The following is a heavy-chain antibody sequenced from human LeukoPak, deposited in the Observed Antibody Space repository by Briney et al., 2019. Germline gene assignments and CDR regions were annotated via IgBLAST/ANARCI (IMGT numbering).Heavy chain of an antibody. CDR2: FDPEDGET. CDR3: ATYDPEVNLFDY. Sequence: ASVKVSCKVSGYTLTELSMHWVRQAPGKGLEWMGGFDPEDGETIYAQKFQGRVTMTEDTSTDTAYMELSSLRSEDTAVYYCATYDPEVNLFDYWGREPWSPSPQ. D-gene: IGHD3-3*01. CDR1: GYTLTELS. V-gene: IGHV1-24*01. J-gene: IGHJ4*02.